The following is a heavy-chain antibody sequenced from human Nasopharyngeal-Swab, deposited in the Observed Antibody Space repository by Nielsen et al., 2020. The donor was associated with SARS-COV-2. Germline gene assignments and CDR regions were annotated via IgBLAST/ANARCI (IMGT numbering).Heavy chain of an antibody. D-gene: IGHD2-15*01. V-gene: IGHV1-18*01. CDR3: ARVCHKLDCSGGSCYYYYYGMDV. Sequence: ASVKVPCKASGYTFTSYGISWVRQAPGQGLEWMGWISAYNGNTNYAQKLQGRVTMTTDTSTSTAYMELRSLRSDDTAVYYCARVCHKLDCSGGSCYYYYYGMDVWGQGTTVTVSS. CDR1: GYTFTSYG. J-gene: IGHJ6*02. CDR2: ISAYNGNT.